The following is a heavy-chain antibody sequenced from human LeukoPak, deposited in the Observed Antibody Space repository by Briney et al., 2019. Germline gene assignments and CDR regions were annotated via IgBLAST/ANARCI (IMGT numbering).Heavy chain of an antibody. CDR2: INWNGGST. CDR3: ASLRGDYVGNDFDY. CDR1: GFTFDDYG. J-gene: IGHJ4*02. Sequence: GGSLRLSCAASGFTFDDYGMSWVRQAPGKGLEWVSGINWNGGSTGYADSVKGRFTISRDNAKNSLYLQMNSLRAEDTALYYCASLRGDYVGNDFDYWGQRTLVTVSS. D-gene: IGHD4-23*01. V-gene: IGHV3-20*04.